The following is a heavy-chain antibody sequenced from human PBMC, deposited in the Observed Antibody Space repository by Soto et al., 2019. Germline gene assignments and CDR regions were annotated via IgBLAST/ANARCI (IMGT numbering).Heavy chain of an antibody. V-gene: IGHV1-45*02. D-gene: IGHD6-6*01. CDR3: ASSLGYSSSGIDY. CDR1: GYTFTYRY. CDR2: ITPFNGNT. J-gene: IGHJ4*02. Sequence: QMQLLQSGAEVKKTGSSVKASCKASGYTFTYRYLHWVRQAPGQALEWMGWITPFNGNTNYPQKFQDRVTITRDRSMRTAYMELSSLRSEDTAMYYCASSLGYSSSGIDYWGQGTLVTVSS.